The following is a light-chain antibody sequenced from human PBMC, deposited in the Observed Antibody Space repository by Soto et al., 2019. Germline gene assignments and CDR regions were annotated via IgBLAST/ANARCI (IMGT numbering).Light chain of an antibody. V-gene: IGLV2-14*01. CDR1: SSDVGGYNF. CDR2: EVT. Sequence: QSVLTQPASVSGSPGQSITISCTGTSSDVGGYNFVSWYQQHPGKAPKLMIYEVTNRPSGVSVRFSGSKSGNTASLTISGLQAEDEADYYCISYTSSSTLVFGGGTK. J-gene: IGLJ3*02. CDR3: ISYTSSSTLV.